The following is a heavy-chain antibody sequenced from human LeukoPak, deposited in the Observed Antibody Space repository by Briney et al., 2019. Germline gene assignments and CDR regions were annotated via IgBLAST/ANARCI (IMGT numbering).Heavy chain of an antibody. J-gene: IGHJ5*01. D-gene: IGHD4-17*01. CDR2: FYSSGST. CDR3: ASRNLWAPVTDS. V-gene: IGHV4-61*02. Sequence: PSETLSLTRTVSGGSLSSDSYYGSWIRQPAGKGLEWIGRFYSSGSTNYNPSLESRVTISVDTSNNQFSLKLRSVTASDTAVYYCASRNLWAPVTDSWGQGTLVTVSS. CDR1: GGSLSSDSYY.